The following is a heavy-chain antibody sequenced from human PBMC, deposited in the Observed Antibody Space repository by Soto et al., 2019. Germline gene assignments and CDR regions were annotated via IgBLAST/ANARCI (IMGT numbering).Heavy chain of an antibody. D-gene: IGHD3-10*01. CDR3: AREQEDYYGSGSSLDV. J-gene: IGHJ6*02. CDR2: IYPGDSDT. CDR1: GYSFTSYW. V-gene: IGHV5-51*01. Sequence: GESLKISCQGSGYSFTSYWIGWVRQMPGKGLEWMGIIYPGDSDTRYSPSFQGQVTISADKSISTAYLQWSSLKASDTAMYYCAREQEDYYGSGSSLDVWGQGTTVTVSS.